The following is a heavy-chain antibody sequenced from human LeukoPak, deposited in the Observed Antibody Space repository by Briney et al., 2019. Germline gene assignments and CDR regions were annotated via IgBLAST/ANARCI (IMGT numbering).Heavy chain of an antibody. CDR1: GGSISTYY. Sequence: SETLSLTCTVSGGSISTYYWSWIRQPPGKGLEWIGEINHSGSTNYNPALKSRVTISVDKSKNQFSLKLSSVTAADTAVFYCARRTTVTIPFGYWGQGTLVTVSS. D-gene: IGHD4-11*01. CDR3: ARRTTVTIPFGY. V-gene: IGHV4-34*01. J-gene: IGHJ4*02. CDR2: INHSGST.